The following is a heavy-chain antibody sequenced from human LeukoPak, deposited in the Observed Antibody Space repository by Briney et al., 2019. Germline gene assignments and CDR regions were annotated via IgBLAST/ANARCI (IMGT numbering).Heavy chain of an antibody. CDR1: GGSISSYY. D-gene: IGHD3-3*01. CDR3: ARRGWRGYYYYMDV. V-gene: IGHV4-59*01. Sequence: KSSETLSLTCIISGGSISSYYWSWIRQPPGKGLEWIGYIYYSGSTNYNPSLKSRVTISVDTSKNQFSLKLSSVTAADTAVYYCARRGWRGYYYYMDVWGKGTTVT. J-gene: IGHJ6*03. CDR2: IYYSGST.